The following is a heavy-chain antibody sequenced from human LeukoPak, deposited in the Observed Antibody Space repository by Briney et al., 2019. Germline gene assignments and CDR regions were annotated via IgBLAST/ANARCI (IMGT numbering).Heavy chain of an antibody. CDR3: TRVGIFLPVHFDY. CDR2: IRSKAYGGTT. D-gene: IGHD2-15*01. J-gene: IGHJ4*02. V-gene: IGHV3-49*04. Sequence: GGSLRLSCTASGFTFGDYAMSWVRQAPGKGLEWVGFIRSKAYGGTTEYAASVKGRFTISRDDSKSIAYLQMNSLKTEDTAVYYCTRVGIFLPVHFDYWGQGTLVTVSS. CDR1: GFTFGDYA.